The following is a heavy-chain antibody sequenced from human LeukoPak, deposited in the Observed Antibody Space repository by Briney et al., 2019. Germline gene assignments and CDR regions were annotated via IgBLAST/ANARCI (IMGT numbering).Heavy chain of an antibody. CDR3: AKVPNWNYLWFDP. CDR1: GFTFSSYG. V-gene: IGHV3-23*01. D-gene: IGHD1-7*01. CDR2: ISGSGHRT. Sequence: GGSLRLSCAASGFTFSSYGVSWVRQAPGKGLEWVSGISGSGHRTYYADSVKGRFTISRDNSKSTLYLQMNSLRAEDTAVYYCAKVPNWNYLWFDPWGQGTLVTVSS. J-gene: IGHJ5*02.